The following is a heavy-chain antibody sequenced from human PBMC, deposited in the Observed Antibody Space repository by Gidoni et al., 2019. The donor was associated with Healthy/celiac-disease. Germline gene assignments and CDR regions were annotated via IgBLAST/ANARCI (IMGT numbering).Heavy chain of an antibody. D-gene: IGHD2-15*01. V-gene: IGHV3-23*01. CDR1: GFPFSSSA. J-gene: IGHJ5*02. Sequence: EVQLLESGGGLVQPGGSLRLSCAASGFPFSSSALSWVRQAPGKGLEWVSAISGSGGSTYYADSVKGRFTISRDNSKNTLYLQMNSLRAEDTAVYYCAKDGGYCSGGSCYGVDNWFDPWGQGTLVTVSS. CDR3: AKDGGYCSGGSCYGVDNWFDP. CDR2: ISGSGGST.